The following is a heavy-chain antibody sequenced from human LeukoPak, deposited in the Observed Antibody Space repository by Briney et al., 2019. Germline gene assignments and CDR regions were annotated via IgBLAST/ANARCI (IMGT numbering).Heavy chain of an antibody. V-gene: IGHV4-4*07. Sequence: PSETLSLTCTVSGGSISSYYWSWIRQPAGKGLEWVGRIYTGGSTNYNPSLKSRVTMSVDTSKNQFSLKLSSVTAADTAVYYCARENAYGSGSYYNGDSWFDPWGQGTLVTVSS. CDR2: IYTGGST. D-gene: IGHD3-10*01. CDR1: GGSISSYY. CDR3: ARENAYGSGSYYNGDSWFDP. J-gene: IGHJ5*02.